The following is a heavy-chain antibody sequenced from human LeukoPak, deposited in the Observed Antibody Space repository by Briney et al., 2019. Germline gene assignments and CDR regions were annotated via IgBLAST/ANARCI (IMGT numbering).Heavy chain of an antibody. V-gene: IGHV4-38-2*02. Sequence: PSQTLSLTCTVSGYSIISGYYWGWIRQPPGKGLEWIGSLYHRGSTSYNPSFESRITISIDTSKNQFSLKLSSVTAADTAVYYCARSDFDYYFDYWGQGILVTVSS. J-gene: IGHJ4*02. CDR3: ARSDFDYYFDY. D-gene: IGHD3/OR15-3a*01. CDR1: GYSIISGYY. CDR2: LYHRGST.